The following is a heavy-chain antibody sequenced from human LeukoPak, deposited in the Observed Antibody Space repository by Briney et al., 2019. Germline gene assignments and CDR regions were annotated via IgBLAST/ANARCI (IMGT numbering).Heavy chain of an antibody. J-gene: IGHJ4*02. CDR2: IYDSGST. V-gene: IGHV4-59*01. D-gene: IGHD3-22*01. CDR1: GGSISSYY. Sequence: SETLSLTCTVSGGSISSYYWSRIRQPPGKGLEWIGNIYDSGSTNYNPSLKSRVTISVDTSKNQFSLKLSSVTAADTAVYYCARTDNSGYHDYWGQGILVTVSS. CDR3: ARTDNSGYHDY.